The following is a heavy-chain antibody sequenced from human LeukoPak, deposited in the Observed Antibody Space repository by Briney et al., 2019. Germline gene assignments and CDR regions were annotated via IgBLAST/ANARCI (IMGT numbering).Heavy chain of an antibody. CDR3: ARDAHGRYGDAFDI. CDR1: GFTFSSHE. V-gene: IGHV3-48*03. D-gene: IGHD4-17*01. J-gene: IGHJ3*02. CDR2: ISDSGSAM. Sequence: GGSLRLSCAASGFTFSSHEMNWVRQAPGKGVEWVSYISDSGSAMYYADSVKGRFTISRDNTKNSLYLQMSSLRAEDTAVYYCARDAHGRYGDAFDIWGQGTMVTVSS.